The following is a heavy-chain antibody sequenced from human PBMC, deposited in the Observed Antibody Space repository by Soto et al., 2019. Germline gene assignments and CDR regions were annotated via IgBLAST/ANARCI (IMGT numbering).Heavy chain of an antibody. CDR1: GGSMSRYY. D-gene: IGHD3-3*01. CDR3: ARVRAERITIFGVVSQGYYYGMDV. J-gene: IGHJ6*02. V-gene: IGHV4-4*07. Sequence: SETLSLTCNVSGGSMSRYYWSWIRQPAGKGLEWIGRVWTSGSTNYNPSLKSRVTISVDTSKNQFSLKLSSVTAADTAVYYCARVRAERITIFGVVSQGYYYGMDVWGQGTTVTVSS. CDR2: VWTSGST.